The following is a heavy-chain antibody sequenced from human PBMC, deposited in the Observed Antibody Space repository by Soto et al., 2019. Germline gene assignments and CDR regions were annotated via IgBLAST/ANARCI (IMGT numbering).Heavy chain of an antibody. J-gene: IGHJ6*02. CDR3: TTQFFLSSRKPPEDV. Sequence: EVQLLESGGGLVRPGGSLRLSCAVSGFTFGNYAMTWVRQGPGRGLEWVSALSGSSLNTYYADSVKGRFTISRDNSKNTMYLEMNSLRVDDTAVYYCTTQFFLSSRKPPEDVWGQGTPVAVSS. V-gene: IGHV3-23*01. CDR1: GFTFGNYA. CDR2: LSGSSLNT.